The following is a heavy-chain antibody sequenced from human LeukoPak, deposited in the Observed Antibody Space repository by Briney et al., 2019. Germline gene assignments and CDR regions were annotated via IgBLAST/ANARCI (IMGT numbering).Heavy chain of an antibody. CDR3: ATFWSGYYPFDY. J-gene: IGHJ4*02. V-gene: IGHV3-30*02. CDR2: IRYDGSNK. CDR1: GFTFSSYG. Sequence: GGSLRLSCAASGFTFSSYGMHWVRQAPGKGLEWVAFIRYDGSNKYYADSVKGRFTISRDNSKNTLYLQMNSVRAEDTAVYYCATFWSGYYPFDYWGQGTLVTVSS. D-gene: IGHD3-3*01.